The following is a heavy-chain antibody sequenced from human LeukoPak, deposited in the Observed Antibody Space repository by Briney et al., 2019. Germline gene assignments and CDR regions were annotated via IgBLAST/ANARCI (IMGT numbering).Heavy chain of an antibody. J-gene: IGHJ4*02. CDR3: ARSPHILTGENFDY. CDR1: GYTFTGYY. CDR2: TNPNHGET. D-gene: IGHD3-9*01. Sequence: GASVKVSCKASGYTFTGYYMRWVRQAPGQGLEWMGWTNPNHGETNYAQKFQDRVSMTRDTSISTAYMHLSRLRSDDTAVYYCARSPHILTGENFDYWGQGTLLTVSS. V-gene: IGHV1-2*02.